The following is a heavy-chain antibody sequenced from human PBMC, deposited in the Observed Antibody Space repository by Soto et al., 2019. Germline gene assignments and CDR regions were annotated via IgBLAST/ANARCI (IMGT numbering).Heavy chain of an antibody. CDR1: GLTFSRYW. J-gene: IGHJ4*02. CDR3: ARELNYGLFDY. CDR2: IKQDGSER. Sequence: PGGHLRLSCPDSGLTFSRYWVSWVRQAPGKGLEWVASIKQDGSERYYVDSVKGRFTISRDNAKNSQYLQMNSLRAEDTAVYYCARELNYGLFDYWGQGTLVTVSS. V-gene: IGHV3-7*04. D-gene: IGHD4-17*01.